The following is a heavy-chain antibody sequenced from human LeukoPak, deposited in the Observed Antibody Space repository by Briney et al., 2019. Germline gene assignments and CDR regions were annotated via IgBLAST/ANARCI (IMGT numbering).Heavy chain of an antibody. CDR2: LYPGDSDT. V-gene: IGHV5-51*01. CDR1: GYSFTSYW. J-gene: IGHJ3*02. D-gene: IGHD3-3*01. CDR3: ARRFGEAFDI. Sequence: GESLKISCKGSGYSFTSYWIGWVRQMPGKGLEWMGILYPGDSDTRYSPSLQGQVTMSADKSIGTAYLQWSSLKASEAAMYYCARRFGEAFDIWGQGTMVTVSS.